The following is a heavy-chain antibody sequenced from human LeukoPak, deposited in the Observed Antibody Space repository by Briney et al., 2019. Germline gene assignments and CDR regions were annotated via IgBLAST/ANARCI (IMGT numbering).Heavy chain of an antibody. D-gene: IGHD2-21*02. CDR3: ARAAYCGGDCYFRWFDP. V-gene: IGHV4-30-4*01. Sequence: SETLSLTCTVSGGSISSGDYYWSWIRQPPGKGLEWIGYIYYSGSTYFNPSLKSRITISVDTSKNQFSLKLSSVTAADTAVYYCARAAYCGGDCYFRWFDPWGQGTLVTVSS. CDR1: GGSISSGDYY. CDR2: IYYSGST. J-gene: IGHJ5*02.